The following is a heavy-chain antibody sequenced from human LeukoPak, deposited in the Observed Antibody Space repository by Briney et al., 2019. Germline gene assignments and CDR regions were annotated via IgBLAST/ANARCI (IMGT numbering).Heavy chain of an antibody. CDR1: GYTFTSYY. Sequence: ASVKVSCKASGYTFTSYYMNWVRQAPGQGLEWMGIINPSGGSTNYAQKFQGRVTMTRDTSTSTIYMEVSSLRSEDTAVYYCATSFRAVNWFDPWGQGTLVTVSS. J-gene: IGHJ5*02. CDR2: INPSGGST. CDR3: ATSFRAVNWFDP. V-gene: IGHV1-46*01. D-gene: IGHD3-10*01.